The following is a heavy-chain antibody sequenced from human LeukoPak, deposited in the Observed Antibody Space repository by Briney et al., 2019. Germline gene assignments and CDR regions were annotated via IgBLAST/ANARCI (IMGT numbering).Heavy chain of an antibody. CDR1: GGSITSSKYF. CDR2: ISYSGST. Sequence: SETLSLTCAVSGGSITSSKYFWGWIRQPPGKELELIGIISYSGSTDYNPSLKSRVTISTDTSTNQFSLKLTSVTAADTAVYYCAGLGVMVLVYQFEYWGRGTPVTVSS. D-gene: IGHD2-8*01. V-gene: IGHV4-39*07. CDR3: AGLGVMVLVYQFEY. J-gene: IGHJ4*02.